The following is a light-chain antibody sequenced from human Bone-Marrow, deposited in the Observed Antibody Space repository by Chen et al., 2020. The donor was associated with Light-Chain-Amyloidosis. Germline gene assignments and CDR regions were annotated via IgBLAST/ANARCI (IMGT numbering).Light chain of an antibody. CDR3: QHCSNSPKT. V-gene: IGKV3-20*01. CDR1: QSISDSY. J-gene: IGKJ1*01. CDR2: EAS. Sequence: VLTQSPGTLSLSPGERATLSCRTSQSISDSYLAWYQHKPGQEPRLPMYEASTRATGIPDRFSGSGSGADFTLSISRLEPEEFAVYYCQHCSNSPKTVGQGTKVEIK.